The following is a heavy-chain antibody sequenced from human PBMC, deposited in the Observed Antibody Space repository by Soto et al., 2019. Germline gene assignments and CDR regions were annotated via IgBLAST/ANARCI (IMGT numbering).Heavy chain of an antibody. D-gene: IGHD5-12*01. Sequence: SETLSLTWTFAGSYIGSGYYCWSWIRQPPGKGLEWIGYIYYSGSTYYNPSLKSRVTISVDTSKNQFSLKLSSVTAADTAVYYCARVKMATSHFDYWGQGTLVTVSS. CDR3: ARVKMATSHFDY. CDR2: IYYSGST. J-gene: IGHJ4*02. CDR1: GSYIGSGYYC. V-gene: IGHV4-30-4*01.